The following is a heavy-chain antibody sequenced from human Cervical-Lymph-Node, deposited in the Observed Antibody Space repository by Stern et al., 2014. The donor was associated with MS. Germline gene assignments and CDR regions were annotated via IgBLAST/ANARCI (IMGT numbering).Heavy chain of an antibody. D-gene: IGHD1-14*01. CDR1: GDTFSNSA. CDR3: ARDSEILFAMDV. CDR2: ISPSLGTA. J-gene: IGHJ6*02. Sequence: QVQLVQSGAEGKKPVSSVKVSCKASGDTFSNSAFSWVREAHGHGLEWIGGISPSLGTANYAQNFQGRVTMASDESTSTVYMELISLRSDDTAVYYFARDSEILFAMDVWGQGSTFPVSS. V-gene: IGHV1-69*01.